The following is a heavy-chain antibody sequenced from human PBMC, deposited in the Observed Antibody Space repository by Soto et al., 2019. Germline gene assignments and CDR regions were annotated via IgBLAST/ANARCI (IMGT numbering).Heavy chain of an antibody. V-gene: IGHV3-23*01. CDR1: GFTFSSYA. CDR2: ISGSGGST. D-gene: IGHD6-19*01. J-gene: IGHJ4*02. Sequence: PGGSLRLSCAASGFTFSSYAMSWVRQAPGKGLEWASAISGSGGSTYYADSVKGRFTISRDNSKNTLYLQMNSLRAEDTAVYYCAKDHVYYSSGWYYFDYWGQGTLVTVSS. CDR3: AKDHVYYSSGWYYFDY.